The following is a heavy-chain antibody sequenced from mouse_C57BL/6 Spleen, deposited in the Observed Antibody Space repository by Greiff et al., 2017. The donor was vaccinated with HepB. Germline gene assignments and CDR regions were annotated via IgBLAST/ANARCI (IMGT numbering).Heavy chain of an antibody. D-gene: IGHD1-1*01. CDR3: ARGSTTGYYFDY. CDR2: ISSGSSTI. J-gene: IGHJ2*01. V-gene: IGHV5-17*01. CDR1: GFTFSDYG. Sequence: EVMLVESGGGLVKPGGSLKLSCAASGFTFSDYGMHWVRQAPEKGLEWVAYISSGSSTIYYADTVKGRFTISRDNAKNTLFLQMTSLRSEDTAMYYCARGSTTGYYFDYWGQGTTLTVSS.